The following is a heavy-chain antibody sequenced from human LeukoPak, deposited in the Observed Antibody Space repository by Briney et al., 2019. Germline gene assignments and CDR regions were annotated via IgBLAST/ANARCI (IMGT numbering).Heavy chain of an antibody. D-gene: IGHD6-13*01. CDR3: ARDRSWSRLGREGWFDL. CDR2: INPNSGGT. Sequence: GASVKVSCKASGYTFTGYYMHWVRQAPGQGLEWMGWINPNSGGTNYAQKFQDRVTMTRDMSTSTVYMELSSLISEATAVYYCARDRSWSRLGREGWFDLWGQGTLVTVSS. V-gene: IGHV1-2*02. CDR1: GYTFTGYY. J-gene: IGHJ5*02.